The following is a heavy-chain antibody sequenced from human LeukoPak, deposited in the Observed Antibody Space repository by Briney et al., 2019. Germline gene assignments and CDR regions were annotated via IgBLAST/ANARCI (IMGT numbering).Heavy chain of an antibody. V-gene: IGHV4-34*01. Sequence: PSETLSLTCAVYGGSFNDYYWNWVRLSPGKGLEWIGEIHHSGSINYNPSLQSRITLSVDTSKKQFSLKLSSVTAADTAVYYCTPTLGLRGPRGDPTIGFVDPWGQGTPVTVSS. CDR2: IHHSGSI. D-gene: IGHD3/OR15-3a*01. CDR3: TPTLGLRGPRGDPTIGFVDP. J-gene: IGHJ5*02. CDR1: GGSFNDYY.